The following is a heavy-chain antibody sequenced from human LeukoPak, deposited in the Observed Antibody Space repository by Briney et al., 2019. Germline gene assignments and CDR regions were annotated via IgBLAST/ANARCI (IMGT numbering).Heavy chain of an antibody. CDR2: ISYDGSNK. CDR3: ARERGTIAAAEAFDI. J-gene: IGHJ3*02. D-gene: IGHD6-13*01. CDR1: GFTFSSYA. Sequence: GGSLRLSCAASGFTFSSYAMHWVRQAPGKGLEWVAVISYDGSNKYYADSVKGRFTISRDNSKNTLYLQMNSLRAEDTAVYYCARERGTIAAAEAFDIWGQGTMVTVSS. V-gene: IGHV3-30-3*01.